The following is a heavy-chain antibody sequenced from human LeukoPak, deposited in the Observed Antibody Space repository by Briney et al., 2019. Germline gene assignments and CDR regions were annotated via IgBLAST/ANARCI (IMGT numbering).Heavy chain of an antibody. CDR3: ARQKLLRYFDWLGPYNWFDP. D-gene: IGHD3-9*01. CDR1: GGSISSGSYY. CDR2: IYTSGST. V-gene: IGHV4-61*02. Sequence: SETLSLTCTVSGGSISSGSYYWSWIRQPAGKGLEWIGRIYTSGSTNYNPSLKSRVTISVDTSKNQFSLKLSSVTAADTAVYYCARQKLLRYFDWLGPYNWFDPWGQGTLATVSS. J-gene: IGHJ5*02.